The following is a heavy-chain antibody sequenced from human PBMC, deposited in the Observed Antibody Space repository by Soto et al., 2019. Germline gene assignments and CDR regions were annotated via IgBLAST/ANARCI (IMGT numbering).Heavy chain of an antibody. V-gene: IGHV3-13*04. Sequence: PGGSLRLSCAASGFTFSSYDMHWVRQATGKGLEWVSAIGTAGDTYYPGSVKGRFTISRENAKNSLYLQMNSLRAGDTAVYYCARAMDYDIMPGSPAAPDYWGQGTVVTVSS. CDR3: ARAMDYDIMPGSPAAPDY. CDR2: IGTAGDT. CDR1: GFTFSSYD. J-gene: IGHJ4*02. D-gene: IGHD3-9*01.